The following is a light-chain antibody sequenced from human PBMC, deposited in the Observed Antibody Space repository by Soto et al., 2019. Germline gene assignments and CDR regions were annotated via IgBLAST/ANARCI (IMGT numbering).Light chain of an antibody. CDR2: KAS. V-gene: IGKV1-5*03. CDR3: QQYNSYSPFT. J-gene: IGKJ2*01. Sequence: DIQMTQSPSTLSASVGDRVTITCRASQSIRSLLAWYQQKPGKAPRLLIYKASSLESGVASRFSGSGSGREFTLTISSLQPDDFATYYCQQYNSYSPFTFGQGTKLEI. CDR1: QSIRSL.